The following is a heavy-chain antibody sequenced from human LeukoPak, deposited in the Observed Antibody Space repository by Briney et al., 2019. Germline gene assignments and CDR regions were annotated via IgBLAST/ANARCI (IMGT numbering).Heavy chain of an antibody. CDR2: ISGSGSGGST. CDR3: ARQYYDFWSGYYHY. V-gene: IGHV3-23*01. CDR1: GFTFSSSA. D-gene: IGHD3-3*01. Sequence: GGSLRLSCAASGFTFSSSAMSWVRQAPGKGLEWVSNISGSGSGGSTYYADSVKGRFTISRDNSKNTLYLQMNSLRAEDTAVYYCARQYYDFWSGYYHYWGQGTLVTVSS. J-gene: IGHJ4*02.